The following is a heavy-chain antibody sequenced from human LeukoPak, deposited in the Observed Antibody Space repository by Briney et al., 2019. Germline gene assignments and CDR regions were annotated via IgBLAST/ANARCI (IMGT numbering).Heavy chain of an antibody. CDR2: INPKSGGT. D-gene: IGHD1-26*01. CDR1: GYTFTGYY. CDR3: ARAMGAPEVGY. Sequence: GASVKVSCKASGYTFTGYYMHWVRQAPGQGLEWMGWINPKSGGTNYAQKFQGRVTMTRDTSISTAYMELSRLRSDDTAVYYCARAMGAPEVGYWGQGTLVTVSS. J-gene: IGHJ4*02. V-gene: IGHV1-2*02.